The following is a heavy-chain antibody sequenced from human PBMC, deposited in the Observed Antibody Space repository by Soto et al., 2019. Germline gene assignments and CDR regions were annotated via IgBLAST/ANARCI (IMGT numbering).Heavy chain of an antibody. CDR2: ISSSSSTI. Sequence: EVQLVESGGGLVQPGGSLRLSCAASGFTFSSYSMNWVRQAPGKGLEWVSYISSSSSTIYYADSVKGRFTISRDNAKNSLYLQMNSLRAEDTAVYYCASAGPVITMVRGVPPGMSDYWGQGTLVTVSS. D-gene: IGHD3-10*01. J-gene: IGHJ4*02. CDR3: ASAGPVITMVRGVPPGMSDY. V-gene: IGHV3-48*01. CDR1: GFTFSSYS.